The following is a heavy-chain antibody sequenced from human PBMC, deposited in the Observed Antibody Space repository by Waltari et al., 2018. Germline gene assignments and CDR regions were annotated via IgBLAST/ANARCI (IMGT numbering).Heavy chain of an antibody. CDR1: GGSIRSYY. J-gene: IGHJ3*02. V-gene: IGHV4-59*01. Sequence: QVQLQASVPGLVKPSETLSLTYTVSGGSIRSYYWSWTRPPPRTGLDGIGYIYYSGRNNYNPSLKSRVTISVDTSKNQFSLKLSSVTAADTAVYYCARDRASIAARGGPRGFGYDAFDIWGQGTMVTVSS. CDR2: IYYSGRN. D-gene: IGHD6-6*01. CDR3: ARDRASIAARGGPRGFGYDAFDI.